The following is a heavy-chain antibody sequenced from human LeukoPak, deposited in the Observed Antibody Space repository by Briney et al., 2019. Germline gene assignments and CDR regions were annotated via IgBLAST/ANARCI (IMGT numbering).Heavy chain of an antibody. D-gene: IGHD2-21*02. V-gene: IGHV4-59*06. CDR3: ARDRSSKPDHCGGDCYSPVPNRDFDY. CDR2: IYYSGST. J-gene: IGHJ4*02. Sequence: SETLSLTCTVSGGSISNHFWSWIRQHPGKGLEWIGYIYYSGSTYYNPSLKSRVTISVDTSKNQFSLKLSSVTAADTAVYYCARDRSSKPDHCGGDCYSPVPNRDFDYWGQGTLVTVSS. CDR1: GGSISNHF.